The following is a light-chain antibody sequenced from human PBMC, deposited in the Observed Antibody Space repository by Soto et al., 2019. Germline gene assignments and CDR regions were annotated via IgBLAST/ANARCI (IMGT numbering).Light chain of an antibody. CDR2: DAS. V-gene: IGKV3-11*01. Sequence: EIVLTQSPATLSLSPGERATLSCRASHSVSSYLAWYQQKPGQAPRLLIYDASNRATDIPVRFSGSGSGTDFTLTISGFEPEDFAVYYCQERSDWARTFGQGTKLDIK. J-gene: IGKJ2*01. CDR1: HSVSSY. CDR3: QERSDWART.